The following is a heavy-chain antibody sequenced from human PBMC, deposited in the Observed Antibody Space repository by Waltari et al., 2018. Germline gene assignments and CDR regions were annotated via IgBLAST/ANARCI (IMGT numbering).Heavy chain of an antibody. Sequence: EVQLLESGAGLVQPGGSLRLSCAASGFTVSTTYSSWLPHAPGKGVEWVSVIYSGGSKYYADTVKGRFTISRDNSKNTLYLQMNSLRAEDTAVYYCARDLFGIADYYYGMDVWGQGTTVTVSS. CDR2: IYSGGSK. CDR1: GFTVSTTY. J-gene: IGHJ6*02. CDR3: ARDLFGIADYYYGMDV. V-gene: IGHV3-66*02. D-gene: IGHD6-13*01.